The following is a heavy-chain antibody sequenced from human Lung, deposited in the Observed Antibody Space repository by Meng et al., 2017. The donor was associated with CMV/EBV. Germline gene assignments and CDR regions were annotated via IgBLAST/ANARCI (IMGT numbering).Heavy chain of an antibody. Sequence: GESLKISCAASGLTFTRDGTHWVRQAPGKGLEWVAFIRYDGSITYYADSVKGRFTISRDDSKNTVDLQMNSLRAEDTAVYYCAKDGRFGGLIFVDSWGQGTXVTVSS. D-gene: IGHD3-10*01. CDR1: GLTFTRDG. V-gene: IGHV3-30*02. CDR3: AKDGRFGGLIFVDS. J-gene: IGHJ4*02. CDR2: IRYDGSIT.